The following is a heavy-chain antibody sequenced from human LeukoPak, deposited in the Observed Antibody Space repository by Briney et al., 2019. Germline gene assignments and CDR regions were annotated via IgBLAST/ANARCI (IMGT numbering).Heavy chain of an antibody. CDR1: GGSFSGYY. V-gene: IGHV4-34*01. J-gene: IGHJ3*02. Sequence: SETLSLTCAVYGGSFSGYYWSWIRQPPGKGLEWIGEINHSGSTNYNPSLKSRVTISVDTSKNQFSLKLSSVTAADTAVYYCARVLGDCSGGSCYSSDAFDIWGQGTMVTVSS. CDR3: ARVLGDCSGGSCYSSDAFDI. D-gene: IGHD2-15*01. CDR2: INHSGST.